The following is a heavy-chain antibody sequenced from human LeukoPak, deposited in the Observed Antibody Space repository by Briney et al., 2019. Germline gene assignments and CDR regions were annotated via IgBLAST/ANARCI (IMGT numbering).Heavy chain of an antibody. D-gene: IGHD2-15*01. J-gene: IGHJ4*02. CDR2: ISSSSSYI. CDR1: GFTFSSYS. V-gene: IGHV3-21*01. CDR3: AREVADFGFVVVVAGTPYFDY. Sequence: KTAGSLRLSCAASGFTFSSYSMNWVRQAPGKGLEWVSSISSSSSYIYYADSVKGRFTISRDNAKNSLYLQMNSLRAEDTAVYYCAREVADFGFVVVVAGTPYFDYWGQGTLVTDSS.